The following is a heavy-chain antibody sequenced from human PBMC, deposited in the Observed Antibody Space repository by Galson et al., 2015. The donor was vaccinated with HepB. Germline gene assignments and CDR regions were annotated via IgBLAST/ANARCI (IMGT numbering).Heavy chain of an antibody. CDR2: INPFSGDT. V-gene: IGHV1-46*01. CDR1: GYTFTSYH. J-gene: IGHJ5*02. CDR3: ARELPRDLWFDP. D-gene: IGHD2-15*01. Sequence: SVKVSCQASGYTFTSYHIHWVRQAPGQGLEYMGIINPFSGDTIYAQKFQGRVTMTRDTSTGTVYMELSSLRSEDTAVYYCARELPRDLWFDPWGQGTRVTVSS.